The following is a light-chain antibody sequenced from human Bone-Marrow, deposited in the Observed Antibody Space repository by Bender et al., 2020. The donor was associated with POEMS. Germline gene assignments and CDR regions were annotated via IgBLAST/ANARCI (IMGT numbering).Light chain of an antibody. CDR1: DLGDKY. Sequence: SYEVTQPSSVSVSPGQTASITCSGDDLGDKYVAWYQQKPGQTPVLAIYQDTKRPSGSPERFSGSNSGNTATLTISGTQDVDEADYYCQAWDTYSVMFGGGTKLTVL. J-gene: IGLJ3*02. CDR3: QAWDTYSVM. CDR2: QDT. V-gene: IGLV3-1*01.